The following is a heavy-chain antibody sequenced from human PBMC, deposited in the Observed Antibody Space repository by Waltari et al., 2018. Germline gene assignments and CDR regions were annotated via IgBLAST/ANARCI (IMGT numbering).Heavy chain of an antibody. J-gene: IGHJ3*01. CDR3: ARVIRDGPSGFYGIAAFDL. CDR1: GFPVSNNY. Sequence: DVQLVETGGGLIQPGWSLSLSCSVYGFPVSNNYMTCVRRAPAKGLEWVSVIYSGGNTYYAASVTGRFSISRDNFNNTLFLQMNNLRAEDTAIYYCARVIRDGPSGFYGIAAFDLWGQGTMVTVSS. D-gene: IGHD3-22*01. CDR2: IYSGGNT. V-gene: IGHV3-53*02.